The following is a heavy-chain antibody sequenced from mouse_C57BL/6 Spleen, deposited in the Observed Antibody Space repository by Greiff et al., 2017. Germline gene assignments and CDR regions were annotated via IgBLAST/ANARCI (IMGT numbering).Heavy chain of an antibody. D-gene: IGHD1-1*01. CDR1: GYTFTSYW. Sequence: QVQLQQPGAELVKPGASVKLSCKASGYTFTSYWMQWVKQRPGQGLEWIGEIDPSGSYTNYNQKFKGKATLTVDTSSSTAYMQLSSLTSEDSAVYYCARSSYGSSYVEDYWGQGTTLTVSS. V-gene: IGHV1-50*01. CDR3: ARSSYGSSYVEDY. J-gene: IGHJ2*01. CDR2: IDPSGSYT.